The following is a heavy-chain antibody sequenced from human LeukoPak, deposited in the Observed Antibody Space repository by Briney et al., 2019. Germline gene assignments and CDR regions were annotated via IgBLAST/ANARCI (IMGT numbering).Heavy chain of an antibody. CDR3: ARSLPYCAGTCCHGPNDY. CDR2: IDTAGDT. CDR1: GFTFSSYD. D-gene: IGHD2-2*01. Sequence: GGSLRLSCTASGFTFSSYDMHWVRQATGKGLEWVSVIDTAGDTYYSGSVRGRFTVSRENAKNSLYLQMNSLRAEDTAVYYCARSLPYCAGTCCHGPNDYWGQGTLVTVSS. J-gene: IGHJ4*02. V-gene: IGHV3-13*01.